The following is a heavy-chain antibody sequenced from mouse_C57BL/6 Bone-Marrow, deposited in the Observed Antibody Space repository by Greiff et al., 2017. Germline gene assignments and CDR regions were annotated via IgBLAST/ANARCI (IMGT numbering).Heavy chain of an antibody. V-gene: IGHV3-6*01. CDR3: ARGSYYGYDDWYFDV. J-gene: IGHJ1*03. CDR1: GYSITSGYY. CDR2: ISYDGSN. Sequence: VQLKESGPGLVKPSQSLSLTCSVTGYSITSGYYWNWIRQFPGNKLEWMGYISYDGSNNYNPSLKNRISITRDTSKNQFFLKLNSVTTEDTATYYCARGSYYGYDDWYFDVWGTGTTVTVSS. D-gene: IGHD2-9*01.